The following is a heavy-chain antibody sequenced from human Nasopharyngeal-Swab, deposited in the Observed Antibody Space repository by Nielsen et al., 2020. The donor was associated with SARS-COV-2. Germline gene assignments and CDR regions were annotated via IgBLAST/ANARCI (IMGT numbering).Heavy chain of an antibody. V-gene: IGHV3-21*01. D-gene: IGHD3-3*01. Sequence: GESLKISCAASGFTFNNYNFNWVRQAPGEGLEWVSSISSSSSYIYYADSVKGRFTISRDNAKNSLYLQMNSLRAEDTAVYYCARDGLDYDFWSAYFMDVRGQGTTVTVSS. CDR1: GFTFNNYN. CDR2: ISSSSSYI. J-gene: IGHJ6*02. CDR3: ARDGLDYDFWSAYFMDV.